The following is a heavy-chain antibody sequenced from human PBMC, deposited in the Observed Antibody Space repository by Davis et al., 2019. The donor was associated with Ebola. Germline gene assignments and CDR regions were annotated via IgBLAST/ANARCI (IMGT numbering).Heavy chain of an antibody. Sequence: PGGSLRLSCAASGFTFSSYAMSWVRQAPGKGLEWVSAISGSGGSTYYADSVKGRFTISRDNSKNTLYLQMNSLGAEDTAVYYGAKDDWGSGSFSYVSLLLDYWGQGTLVTVSS. J-gene: IGHJ4*02. CDR1: GFTFSSYA. CDR2: ISGSGGST. CDR3: AKDDWGSGSFSYVSLLLDY. D-gene: IGHD3-10*01. V-gene: IGHV3-23*01.